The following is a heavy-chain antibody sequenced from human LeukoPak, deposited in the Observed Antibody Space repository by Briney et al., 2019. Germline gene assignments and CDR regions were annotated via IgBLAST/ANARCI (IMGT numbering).Heavy chain of an antibody. V-gene: IGHV1-69*04. Sequence: SVKVSCKASGGTFSSYAISWVRQAPGQGLEWMGRIIPILGIANYAQKFRGRVTITADKSTSTAYMELSSLRSEDTAVYYCAGSYSSGWYNFAPFDYWGQGTLVTVSS. CDR1: GGTFSSYA. CDR3: AGSYSSGWYNFAPFDY. CDR2: IIPILGIA. D-gene: IGHD6-19*01. J-gene: IGHJ4*02.